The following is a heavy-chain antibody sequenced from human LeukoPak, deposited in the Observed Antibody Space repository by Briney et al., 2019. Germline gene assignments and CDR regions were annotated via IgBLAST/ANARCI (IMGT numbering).Heavy chain of an antibody. D-gene: IGHD3-10*01. J-gene: IGHJ4*02. V-gene: IGHV4-39*01. CDR3: ARRYGSGSLSFFDY. CDR1: GGSISSSSYY. CDR2: IYYSGST. Sequence: SETLSLTCTVSGGSISSSSYYWGWIRQPPEKGLEWIGSIYYSGSTYYNPSLKSRVTISVDTSKNQFSLKLSSVTAADTAVYYCARRYGSGSLSFFDYWGQGTLVTVSS.